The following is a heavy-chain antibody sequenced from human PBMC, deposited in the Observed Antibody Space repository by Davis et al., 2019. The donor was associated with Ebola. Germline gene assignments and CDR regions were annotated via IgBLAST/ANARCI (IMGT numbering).Heavy chain of an antibody. D-gene: IGHD2-15*01. CDR2: VSIGDSII. J-gene: IGHJ3*02. V-gene: IGHV3-48*03. Sequence: PGGSLRLSCAASGFAFNRYGMHWVRQAPGKGLEWVSYVSIGDSIIYYADSVKGRFTISRDNAKNSLYLQMNSLRAEDTAVYYCARAWGCGGTCYPDAFDIWGQGTMVTISS. CDR3: ARAWGCGGTCYPDAFDI. CDR1: GFAFNRYG.